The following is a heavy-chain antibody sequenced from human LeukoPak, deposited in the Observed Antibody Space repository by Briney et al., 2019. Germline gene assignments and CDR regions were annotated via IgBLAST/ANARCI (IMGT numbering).Heavy chain of an antibody. CDR3: AKLVSGPFDY. D-gene: IGHD3-10*01. CDR1: GFTFSSYA. Sequence: PGGSLRLSCAASGFTFSSYAMRWVRQAPGKGLEWGSAISGSGGSTYYADSVKGRFTISRDNSKNTLYLQMNSLRAEDTAVYYCAKLVSGPFDYWGQGPLVTVSS. V-gene: IGHV3-23*01. CDR2: ISGSGGST. J-gene: IGHJ4*02.